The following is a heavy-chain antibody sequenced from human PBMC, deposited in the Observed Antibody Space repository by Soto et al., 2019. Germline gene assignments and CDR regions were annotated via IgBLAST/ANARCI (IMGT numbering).Heavy chain of an antibody. V-gene: IGHV1-69*06. CDR3: ARHSYIATPTLNLFDP. CDR1: GGTFSTYP. CDR2: IIPIFGTT. D-gene: IGHD2-15*01. J-gene: IGHJ5*02. Sequence: QVQLVQSGAEVKKPGYSVKVSCKASGGTFSTYPISWVRQSPGQGLEWMAGIIPIFGTTNYAQKFQGRVTTTADKAPSEAYMELRRLTSADTAVYYWARHSYIATPTLNLFDPWGGGTLVTVAS.